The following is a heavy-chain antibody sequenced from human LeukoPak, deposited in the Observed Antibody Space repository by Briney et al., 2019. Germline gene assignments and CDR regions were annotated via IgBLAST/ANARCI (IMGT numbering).Heavy chain of an antibody. V-gene: IGHV3-23*01. J-gene: IGHJ5*02. CDR3: AKDLPLGYWPRTPLVLNYFDP. D-gene: IGHD2-15*01. CDR2: VSASGGST. Sequence: GGSPRLSCVASGFTFNNFAMSWVRQAPGKGLEWVSLVSASGGSTYYADSVKGRFTVSRDNSKNTVYLEMDSLRAEDTAVYYCAKDLPLGYWPRTPLVLNYFDPWGQGTLVTVSS. CDR1: GFTFNNFA.